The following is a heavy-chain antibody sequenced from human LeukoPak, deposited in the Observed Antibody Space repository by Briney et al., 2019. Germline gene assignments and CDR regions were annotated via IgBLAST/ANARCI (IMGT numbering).Heavy chain of an antibody. D-gene: IGHD3-22*01. J-gene: IGHJ6*03. CDR3: ARLKFYDSTGYSPGHYMDV. V-gene: IGHV4-4*07. CDR1: GGPIYSYY. Sequence: SETLSLTCTVSGGPIYSYYWSWIRQTAGKGLEWIGRLYPGVSTDYNPSLKSRVTMSVDTSKNQFALKLSAVTAADTAVYYCARLKFYDSTGYSPGHYMDVWGKGATVTVSS. CDR2: LYPGVST.